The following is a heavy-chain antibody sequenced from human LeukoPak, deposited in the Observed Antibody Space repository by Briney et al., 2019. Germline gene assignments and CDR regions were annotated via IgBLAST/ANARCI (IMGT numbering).Heavy chain of an antibody. CDR1: GYTFTGYY. Sequence: ASVKVSCKASGYTFTGYYMHWVRQAPGQGLERMGWINPNSGGTNYAQKFRGRVTITRDTSISTAYMELSRLRSDDTAVYYCARDQSSSWYVDYWGQGTLVTVSS. CDR3: ARDQSSSWYVDY. D-gene: IGHD6-13*01. J-gene: IGHJ4*02. V-gene: IGHV1-2*02. CDR2: INPNSGGT.